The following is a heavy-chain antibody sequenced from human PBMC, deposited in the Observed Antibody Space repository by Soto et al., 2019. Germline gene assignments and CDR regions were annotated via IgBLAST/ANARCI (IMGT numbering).Heavy chain of an antibody. Sequence: SETLSLTCTVSGGSISGYYCSWIRQPAGKGLEWIGRIYTGGSTNYNPSLKSRVTMSIDTSKNQFSLKLSSVTAAETAVYYWARNHLVAGNFDSWGQGTLVTVSS. CDR3: ARNHLVAGNFDS. CDR2: IYTGGST. V-gene: IGHV4-4*07. J-gene: IGHJ4*02. D-gene: IGHD6-19*01. CDR1: GGSISGYY.